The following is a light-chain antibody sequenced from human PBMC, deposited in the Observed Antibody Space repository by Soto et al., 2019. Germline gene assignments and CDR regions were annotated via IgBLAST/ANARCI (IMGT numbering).Light chain of an antibody. CDR3: SSYASTNTLP. CDR1: SSDVGGHNY. Sequence: QSALTQPASVSGSPGQSITISCTGTSSDVGGHNYVSWYQQHPGKAPKLMIYGVSIRPSGVSDRFSGSKSGNTASLTISGLQPEDEADYYCSSYASTNTLPFGTGTKLTVL. CDR2: GVS. J-gene: IGLJ1*01. V-gene: IGLV2-14*03.